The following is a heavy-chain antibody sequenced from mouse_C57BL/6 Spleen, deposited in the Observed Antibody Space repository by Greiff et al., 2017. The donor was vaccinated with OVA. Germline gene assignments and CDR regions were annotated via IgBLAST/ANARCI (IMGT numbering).Heavy chain of an antibody. CDR2: ISAGGSYT. D-gene: IGHD2-5*01. CDR1: GFTFSSYA. V-gene: IGHV5-4*01. J-gene: IGHJ2*01. CDR3: ARDLYCSKGDFDY. Sequence: EVKLVQSGGGLVKPGGSLKLSCAASGFTFSSYAMSWVRQTPEKRLEWVATISAGGSYTYYPDNVKGRFTISRDNAKNTLYLQMSHLKSEDTAMYYCARDLYCSKGDFDYWGQGTTLTVSS.